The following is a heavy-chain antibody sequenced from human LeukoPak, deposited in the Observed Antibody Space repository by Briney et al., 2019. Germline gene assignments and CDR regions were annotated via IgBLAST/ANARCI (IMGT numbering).Heavy chain of an antibody. CDR1: GDSISSGSYY. V-gene: IGHV4-61*02. D-gene: IGHD2-2*01. J-gene: IGHJ4*02. CDR3: ARVSYQEGVDY. CDR2: IYTSGST. Sequence: PSETLSLTCTVSGDSISSGSYYWSWIRQPAGKGLEWIGRIYTSGSTNYNPSLKSRVTISVDTSKNQFSLKLNFVTAADTAVYYCARVSYQEGVDYWGQGTLVTVSS.